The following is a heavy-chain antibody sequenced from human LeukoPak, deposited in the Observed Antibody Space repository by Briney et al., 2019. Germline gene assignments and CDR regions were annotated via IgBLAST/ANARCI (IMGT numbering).Heavy chain of an antibody. CDR1: GFTVSSNY. J-gene: IGHJ4*02. Sequence: GGSLTLSCAASGFTVSSNYMSWVRQAPGKGLEWVSVIYSGGSTYYTDSVKGRFTISRHNSKNTLYLQMNSLRAEDTAVYYCARSGVYGTLDYWGQGTLVTVSS. CDR2: IYSGGST. D-gene: IGHD2-8*01. V-gene: IGHV3-53*04. CDR3: ARSGVYGTLDY.